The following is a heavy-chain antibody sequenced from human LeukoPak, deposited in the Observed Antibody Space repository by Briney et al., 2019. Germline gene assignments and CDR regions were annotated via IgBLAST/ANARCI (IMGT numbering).Heavy chain of an antibody. CDR1: GFTFSSYS. CDR2: ISSSSSYI. J-gene: IGHJ4*02. D-gene: IGHD3-9*01. CDR3: ARDPGPTGFDY. V-gene: IGHV3-21*01. Sequence: GGSLRLSCAASGFTFSSYSMNWVRQAPGKGLEWVSSISSSSSYIYYADSVKGRFAISRDNAKNSLYLQMNSLRAEDTAVYYCARDPGPTGFDYWGQGTLVTVSS.